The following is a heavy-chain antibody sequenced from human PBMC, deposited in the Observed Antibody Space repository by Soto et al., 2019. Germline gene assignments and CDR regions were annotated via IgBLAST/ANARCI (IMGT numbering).Heavy chain of an antibody. CDR3: ARFPGYYYYYYMDV. CDR2: MNPNSGHT. J-gene: IGHJ6*03. Sequence: QVQLVQSGAEVKKPGASVKVSCKASGYTFTSYDINWVRQATGQGLEWLGWMNPNSGHTGYAQKFQGRVTMTRNTSISTAYMELSSLRSEDTAVYYCARFPGYYYYYYMDVWGKGTTVTVSS. CDR1: GYTFTSYD. V-gene: IGHV1-8*01.